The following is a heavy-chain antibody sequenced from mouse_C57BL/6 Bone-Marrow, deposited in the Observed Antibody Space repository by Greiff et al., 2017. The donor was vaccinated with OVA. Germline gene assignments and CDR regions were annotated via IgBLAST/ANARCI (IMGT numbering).Heavy chain of an antibody. Sequence: VKLVESGAELARPGASVKMSCKASGYTFTSYTIHWVKQRTGQGLEWIGYIDPTNDYTNYNQKFKGKATLTADKSTSTAYMQLSSLTSEDAAVYYWTRGYYFDYWGQGTTLTVSS. CDR1: GYTFTSYT. CDR2: IDPTNDYT. J-gene: IGHJ2*01. V-gene: IGHV1-4*01. CDR3: TRGYYFDY.